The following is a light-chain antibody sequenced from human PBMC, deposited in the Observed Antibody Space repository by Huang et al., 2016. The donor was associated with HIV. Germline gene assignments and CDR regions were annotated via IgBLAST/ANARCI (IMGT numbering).Light chain of an antibody. J-gene: IGKJ2*01. CDR1: PSVSNS. CDR3: QQYNNWPPLYT. V-gene: IGKV3-15*01. CDR2: GAS. Sequence: EIVMTQSPATLSVSPGESATLSCRASPSVSNSLAWYLQRPGQAPRLLIDGASTRATGIPARFSGSGSGTEFTLTLSSLQSEDFAVYYCQQYNNWPPLYTFGQGTKLEIK.